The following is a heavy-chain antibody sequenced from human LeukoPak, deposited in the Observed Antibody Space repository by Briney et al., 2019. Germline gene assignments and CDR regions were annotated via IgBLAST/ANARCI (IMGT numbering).Heavy chain of an antibody. V-gene: IGHV1-8*01. J-gene: IGHJ4*02. D-gene: IGHD3-3*01. CDR3: ARAIYDFWSGSYYFDY. CDR2: MNPNSGNT. Sequence: ASVKVSCKASGYTFTSYDINWVRQATGQGLEWMGWMNPNSGNTGYAQKFQGRVTMTRNTSISTAYMELSSLRSEDTAVYYCARAIYDFWSGSYYFDYWGQGTLSPSPQ. CDR1: GYTFTSYD.